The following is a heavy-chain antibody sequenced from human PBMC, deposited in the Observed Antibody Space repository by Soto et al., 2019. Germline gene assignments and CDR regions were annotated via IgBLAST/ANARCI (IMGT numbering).Heavy chain of an antibody. CDR2: ISAYNGNT. Sequence: QVQLVQSGAEVKKPGASVKVSCKASGYTFTSYGISWVRQATGQGLEWMGWISAYNGNTNYAQKLQGRVTMTTDTSTSIAYMELRSLRSDDTAVYYCARAKYDGSRSYPEGENAFDYWGQGTLVTVSS. J-gene: IGHJ4*02. CDR3: ARAKYDGSRSYPEGENAFDY. V-gene: IGHV1-18*01. D-gene: IGHD3-10*01. CDR1: GYTFTSYG.